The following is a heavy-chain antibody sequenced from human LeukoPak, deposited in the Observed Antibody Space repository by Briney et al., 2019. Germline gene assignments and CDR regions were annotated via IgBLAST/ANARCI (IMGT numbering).Heavy chain of an antibody. V-gene: IGHV1-2*02. CDR1: GYTFTGYY. J-gene: IGHJ5*02. Sequence: ASVKVSCKASGYTFTGYYMHWVRQAPGQGLEWMGWINPNSGGTNYAQKFQGTVTMTRDTSISTAYMELSRLRSDDTAVYYCARDRSYYSSGLDPWGQGTLVTVSS. CDR2: INPNSGGT. CDR3: ARDRSYYSSGLDP. D-gene: IGHD6-19*01.